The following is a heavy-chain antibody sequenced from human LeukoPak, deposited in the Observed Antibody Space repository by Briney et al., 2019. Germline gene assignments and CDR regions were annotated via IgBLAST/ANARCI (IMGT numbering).Heavy chain of an antibody. J-gene: IGHJ3*02. CDR1: GFTFSNYN. Sequence: PGGSLRLSCAASGFTFSNYNMNWVRQAPGKGLEWVSWISSNTRSTYSADSVKGRFTISRDNSKNPLYLQMNRLRAEDTAVYYCAKVAFEMIVVVRYAFDIWGQKTMVTVSS. V-gene: IGHV3-23*01. CDR3: AKVAFEMIVVVRYAFDI. D-gene: IGHD3-22*01. CDR2: ISSNTRST.